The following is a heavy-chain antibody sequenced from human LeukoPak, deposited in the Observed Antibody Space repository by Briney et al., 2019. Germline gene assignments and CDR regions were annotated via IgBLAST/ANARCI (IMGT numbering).Heavy chain of an antibody. Sequence: PGGSLRLSCAASGFTFSNYFMGWVRQAPGKGLEWVAVISYDGSNKYYADSVKGRFTISRDNSKNTLYLQMNSLRAEDTAVYYCARDLAVAGSSVWFDPWGQGTLVTVSS. V-gene: IGHV3-30*04. J-gene: IGHJ5*02. CDR2: ISYDGSNK. CDR3: ARDLAVAGSSVWFDP. D-gene: IGHD6-19*01. CDR1: GFTFSNYF.